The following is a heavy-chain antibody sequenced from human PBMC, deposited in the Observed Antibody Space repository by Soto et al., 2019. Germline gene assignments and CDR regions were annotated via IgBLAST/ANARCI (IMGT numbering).Heavy chain of an antibody. CDR2: ISYDGSNK. Sequence: QVQLVESGGGVVQPGRSLRLSCAASGFTFSSYGMHWVRQAPGKGLEWVAVISYDGSNKYYADSVKGRFTISRNNSKNTLYQQMNSLRAEDTAVYYCAKARPHDYGDYITGPDYWGQGTLVTVSS. CDR3: AKARPHDYGDYITGPDY. V-gene: IGHV3-30*18. D-gene: IGHD4-17*01. CDR1: GFTFSSYG. J-gene: IGHJ4*02.